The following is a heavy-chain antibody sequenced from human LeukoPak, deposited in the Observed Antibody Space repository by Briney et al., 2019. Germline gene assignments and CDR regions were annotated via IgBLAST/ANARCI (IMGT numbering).Heavy chain of an antibody. Sequence: GESLKISCKGSGYSFTSYWIGWVRQMPGKGLEWMGIIYPGDSDTRYSPSFQGQVTISADKSISTAYLQWSSLKASDTAMCYCARLLYSSGSSLSPGFDPWGQGTLVTVSS. V-gene: IGHV5-51*01. CDR3: ARLLYSSGSSLSPGFDP. D-gene: IGHD6-19*01. J-gene: IGHJ5*02. CDR1: GYSFTSYW. CDR2: IYPGDSDT.